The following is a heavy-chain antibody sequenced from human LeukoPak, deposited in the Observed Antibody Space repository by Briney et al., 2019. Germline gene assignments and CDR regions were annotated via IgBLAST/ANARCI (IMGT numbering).Heavy chain of an antibody. CDR1: GYTFTSYA. V-gene: IGHV1-3*01. CDR2: INAGNGNT. D-gene: IGHD3-9*01. CDR3: AREHDSLTGYSFQP. J-gene: IGHJ1*01. Sequence: ASVKVSCKASGYTFTSYAMHWVRQAPGQRLEWMGWINAGNGNTKYSQKLQDRVTITTDTSASTAYMELSSLRSEDTAVYYCAREHDSLTGYSFQPWGQGTLVTVSS.